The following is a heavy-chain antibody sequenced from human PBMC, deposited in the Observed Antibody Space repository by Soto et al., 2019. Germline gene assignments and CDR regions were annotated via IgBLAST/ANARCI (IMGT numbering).Heavy chain of an antibody. J-gene: IGHJ3*02. CDR1: GFTFSDHY. CDR2: TRNKANSYTT. V-gene: IGHV3-72*01. CDR3: ARSTYPNAFDI. Sequence: GGSLRLSCAASGFTFSDHYMDWVRQAPGKGLEWVGRTRNKANSYTTEYAASVKGRFTISRDDSKNSLYLQMNSLKTEDTAVYYCARSTYPNAFDIWGQGTMVTVSS.